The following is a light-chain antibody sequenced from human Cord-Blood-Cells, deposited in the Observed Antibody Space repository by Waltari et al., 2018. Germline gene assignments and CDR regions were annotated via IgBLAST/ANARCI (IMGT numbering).Light chain of an antibody. CDR3: CSYAGSYTFEV. V-gene: IGLV2-11*01. CDR1: SSDVGGYNY. CDR2: DVS. J-gene: IGLJ3*02. Sequence: QSALTQPRSVSGSPGQSVTIPCTGTSSDVGGYNYVPWYQQHPGKAPKLMIYDVSKRPSGVPDRFSGSKSGNTASLTISGLQAEDEADYYCCSYAGSYTFEVFGGGTKLTVL.